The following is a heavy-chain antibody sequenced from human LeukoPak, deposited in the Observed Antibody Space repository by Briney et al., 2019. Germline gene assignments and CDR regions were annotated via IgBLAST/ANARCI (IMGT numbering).Heavy chain of an antibody. CDR2: IYYSGST. Sequence: SETLSLTCTVSGGSISSYYWSWIRQPPGKGLEWIGYIYYSGSTNYNPSLKSRVTISVDTSKNQFSLKLSSVTAADTAVYYCARGGDYPRPFDYWGQGTLATVSS. J-gene: IGHJ4*02. V-gene: IGHV4-59*01. CDR1: GGSISSYY. CDR3: ARGGDYPRPFDY. D-gene: IGHD4-17*01.